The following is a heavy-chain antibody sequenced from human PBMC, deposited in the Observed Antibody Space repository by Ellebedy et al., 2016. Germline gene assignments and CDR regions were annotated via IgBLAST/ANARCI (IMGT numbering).Heavy chain of an antibody. J-gene: IGHJ4*02. CDR1: GYTFTGYY. CDR3: ATGIVGATTTGPVENY. CDR2: INPNSGGT. D-gene: IGHD1-26*01. Sequence: ASVKVSCXASGYTFTGYYMHWVRQAPGQGLEWMGWINPNSGGTNYAQKFQGRVTMTRDTSISTAYMELSRLRSDDTAVYYCATGIVGATTTGPVENYWGQGTLVTVSS. V-gene: IGHV1-2*02.